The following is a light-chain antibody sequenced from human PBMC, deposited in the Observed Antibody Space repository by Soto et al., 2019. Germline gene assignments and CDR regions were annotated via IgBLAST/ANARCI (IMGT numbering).Light chain of an antibody. CDR1: QSVLYSPNNKNY. V-gene: IGKV4-1*01. Sequence: DIVMTQSPDSLAVSLGGRATINCKSSQSVLYSPNNKNYLAWYQHKPGQPPKMLIYWASIRESGVPDRFSGSGSGTDLTLTISSLQSEDVAVYYCQQYYTNSWSFGQGTKVDIK. CDR2: WAS. CDR3: QQYYTNSWS. J-gene: IGKJ1*01.